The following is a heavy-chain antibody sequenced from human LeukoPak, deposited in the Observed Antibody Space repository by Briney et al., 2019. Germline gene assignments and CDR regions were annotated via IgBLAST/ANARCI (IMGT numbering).Heavy chain of an antibody. CDR1: GGSFSGYY. Sequence: SETLSLTCAVYGGSFSGYYWSWIRQPPGKGLEWIGEINYSGSTNYNPTLKSRVTISVDRSKNQFSLKLTSVTAADTAVYYCARGLDVAVAGTYYFDSWGQGRLVTVSS. D-gene: IGHD6-19*01. CDR3: ARGLDVAVAGTYYFDS. J-gene: IGHJ4*02. V-gene: IGHV4-34*01. CDR2: INYSGST.